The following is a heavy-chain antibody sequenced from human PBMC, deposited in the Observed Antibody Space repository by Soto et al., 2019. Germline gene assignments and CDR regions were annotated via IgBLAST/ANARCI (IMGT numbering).Heavy chain of an antibody. D-gene: IGHD2-8*01. CDR3: AREPEDGVPGDY. V-gene: IGHV1-3*01. J-gene: IGHJ4*02. CDR1: GYTFTAHS. CDR2: IIVSHDRP. Sequence: VQLVQSGTEVKEPGASVRVYCKASGYTFTAHSLHWARQAPGQGLEWMGWIIVSHDRPRYAPQFQGRLTFVTDRVGTTAYTHLTRLTPEDTAVYFCAREPEDGVPGDYWGQGTPVVVSS.